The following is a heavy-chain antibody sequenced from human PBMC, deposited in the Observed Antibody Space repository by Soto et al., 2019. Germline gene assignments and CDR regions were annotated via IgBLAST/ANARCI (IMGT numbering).Heavy chain of an antibody. CDR2: ISSSSGYT. CDR1: GFTFSDFY. CDR3: ARDIVVIPTARPNDAFDI. Sequence: QVQLVESGGGLVKPGGSLRISCAASGFTFSDFYMSWFRQAPGKGLEWVSYISSSSGYTNYADSVKGRFTISRDNAKNSLYLQMNSLRAEDTALYYCARDIVVIPTARPNDAFDIWGQGTMVTVSS. D-gene: IGHD2-2*02. V-gene: IGHV3-11*05. J-gene: IGHJ3*02.